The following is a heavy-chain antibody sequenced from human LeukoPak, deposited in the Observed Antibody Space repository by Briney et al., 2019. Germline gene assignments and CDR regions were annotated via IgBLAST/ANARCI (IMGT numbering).Heavy chain of an antibody. CDR3: AKDVFRDYYDSSGYFDY. Sequence: GGSLRLSCVASGFSLSRFGMHWVRQAPGKGLEWVSAISGSGGSTYYADSVKGRFTISRDNSKNTLYLQMNSLRAEDTAVYYCAKDVFRDYYDSSGYFDYWGQGTLVTVSS. J-gene: IGHJ4*02. D-gene: IGHD3-22*01. CDR2: ISGSGGST. CDR1: GFSLSRFG. V-gene: IGHV3-23*01.